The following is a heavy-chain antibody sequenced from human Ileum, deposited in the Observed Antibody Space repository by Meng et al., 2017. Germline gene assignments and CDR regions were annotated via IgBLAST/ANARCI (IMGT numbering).Heavy chain of an antibody. CDR2: ISSDGSKE. J-gene: IGHJ4*02. CDR3: ARDYGWLHNFEC. D-gene: IGHD2-8*02. V-gene: IGHV3-30*04. CDR1: GFPFSNVA. Sequence: VVVAVAGGGLVQPARSRRLSCAASGFPFSNVAMHWVRQAPGKGLEWVAVISSDGSKEDHADSVKGRFTISRDNSKNTLYLQMNTLRTEDTAVYFCARDYGWLHNFECWGQGTLVTVSS.